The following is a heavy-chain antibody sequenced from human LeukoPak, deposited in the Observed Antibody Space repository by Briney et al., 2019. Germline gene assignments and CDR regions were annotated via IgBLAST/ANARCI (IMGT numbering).Heavy chain of an antibody. Sequence: SVKVSCKASGGTFSNYAISWVRQAPGQGLEWMGGIIPIFGTANYAQKFQGRVTITADKSTSTAYMELSSLRSEDTAVYYCARTLGSGWYGAFDIWGQGTMVTVSS. D-gene: IGHD6-19*01. CDR1: GGTFSNYA. CDR2: IIPIFGTA. J-gene: IGHJ3*02. CDR3: ARTLGSGWYGAFDI. V-gene: IGHV1-69*06.